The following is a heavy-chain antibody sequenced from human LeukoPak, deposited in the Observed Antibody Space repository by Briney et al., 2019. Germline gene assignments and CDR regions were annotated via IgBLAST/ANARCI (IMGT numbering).Heavy chain of an antibody. CDR1: GGSISSYY. Sequence: TSETLSLTCTVSGGSISSYYWSWIRQPAGKGLEWIGRIYTSGSTNYNPSLKSRVTMSVDTSKNQFSLKLSSVTAADTAVYYCATSVAGKYYHYYYMDVWGKGTTVTVSS. CDR3: ATSVAGKYYHYYYMDV. J-gene: IGHJ6*03. D-gene: IGHD6-19*01. CDR2: IYTSGST. V-gene: IGHV4-4*07.